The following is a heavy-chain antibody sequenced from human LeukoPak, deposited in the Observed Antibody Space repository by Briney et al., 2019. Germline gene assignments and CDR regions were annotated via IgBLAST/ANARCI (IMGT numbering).Heavy chain of an antibody. CDR1: GVTFSSHW. J-gene: IGHJ4*01. Sequence: GGSLRLSCVASGVTFSSHWMHWVRQVPGKGLMWVSRINGDGSRIHYGDSVKGRFTISRDNAKNTLYLQMTSLRGDDTAIYFCARDALGGRTKFDSWGHGSLVTVSS. CDR3: ARDALGGRTKFDS. CDR2: INGDGSRI. V-gene: IGHV3-74*01. D-gene: IGHD3-16*01.